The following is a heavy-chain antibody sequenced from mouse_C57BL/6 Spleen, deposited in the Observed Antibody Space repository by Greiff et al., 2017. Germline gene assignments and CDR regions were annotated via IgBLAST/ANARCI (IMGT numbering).Heavy chain of an antibody. CDR2: IYPGDGDT. V-gene: IGHV1-82*01. CDR1: GYAFSSSW. D-gene: IGHD2-12*01. CDR3: ARGRNCDDSYWYFDV. Sequence: VQLQESGPELVKPGASVKISCKASGYAFSSSWMNWVKQRPGKGLEWIGRIYPGDGDTNYNGKFKGKATLTADKSSSTAYMQLSSLTSADSAVYFCARGRNCDDSYWYFDVWGTGTTVTVAS. J-gene: IGHJ1*03.